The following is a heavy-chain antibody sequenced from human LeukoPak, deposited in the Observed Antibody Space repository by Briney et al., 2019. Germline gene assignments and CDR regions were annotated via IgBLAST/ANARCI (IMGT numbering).Heavy chain of an antibody. D-gene: IGHD6-19*01. J-gene: IGHJ5*02. Sequence: GGSLRLSCATSGFTFSNYGMHWVRQAPGKGLEWVAVISYDGSNKYYADSVKGRFTISRDNSKNTLYLQMNSLRAEDTAVYYCARDLCGWSRCRWFDPWGQGTLVTVSS. CDR2: ISYDGSNK. CDR3: ARDLCGWSRCRWFDP. V-gene: IGHV3-30*03. CDR1: GFTFSNYG.